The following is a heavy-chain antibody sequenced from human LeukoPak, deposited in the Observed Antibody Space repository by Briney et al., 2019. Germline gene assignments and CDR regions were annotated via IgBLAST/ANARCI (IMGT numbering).Heavy chain of an antibody. CDR3: ARGREEFYYDSSGYYYFDH. V-gene: IGHV4-59*13. CDR1: GGSITTYY. D-gene: IGHD3-22*01. Sequence: SETLSLTCSVSGGSITTYYWSWIRLPPGKGLEWIGFFRYSGSTNYNPSLKSRVTISVDTSKNQFSLKLSSVTAADTAVYYCARGREEFYYDSSGYYYFDHWGQGTLVTVSP. CDR2: FRYSGST. J-gene: IGHJ4*02.